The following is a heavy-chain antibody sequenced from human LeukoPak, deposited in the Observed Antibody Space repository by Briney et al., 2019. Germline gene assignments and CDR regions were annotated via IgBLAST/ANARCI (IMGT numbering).Heavy chain of an antibody. CDR3: ARWQNIAAAGTLPWFDP. D-gene: IGHD6-13*01. CDR1: GGTFSSYA. CDR2: IIPIFGTA. J-gene: IGHJ5*02. Sequence: GASVKVSCKASGGTFSSYAISWVRQAPGQGLEWMGGIIPIFGTANYAQKFQGRVTITADESTSTAYMELSSLRSEDTAVYYCARWQNIAAAGTLPWFDPWGQGTLVTVSS. V-gene: IGHV1-69*13.